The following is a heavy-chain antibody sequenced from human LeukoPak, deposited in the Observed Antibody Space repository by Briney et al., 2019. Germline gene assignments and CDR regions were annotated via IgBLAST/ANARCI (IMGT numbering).Heavy chain of an antibody. CDR3: ARDRYSVVVNYPHAFDI. CDR1: GFTFSDYY. J-gene: IGHJ3*02. Sequence: GGSLRLSCAASGFTFSDYYMSWIRQAPGKGLEWVSYVSSSGSTIYYADSVKGRFTISRDNAKNSLYLQMNSLRAEDTAVYYCARDRYSVVVNYPHAFDIWGQGTMVTVSS. V-gene: IGHV3-11*04. D-gene: IGHD3-22*01. CDR2: VSSSGSTI.